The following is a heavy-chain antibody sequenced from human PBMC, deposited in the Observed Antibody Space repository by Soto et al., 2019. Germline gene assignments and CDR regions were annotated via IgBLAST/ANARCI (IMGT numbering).Heavy chain of an antibody. CDR3: ARSLYYYDILTGYYKGYYYYGMDV. D-gene: IGHD3-9*01. CDR2: TYYRSKWYN. CDR1: GDSVSSNSAA. J-gene: IGHJ6*02. Sequence: PSQTLSLTCAISGDSVSSNSAAWNWIRQSPSRGLEWLGRTYYRSKWYNDYAVSVKSRITINPDTSKNQFSLQLNSVTPEDTAVYYCARSLYYYDILTGYYKGYYYYGMDVWGQGTTVTVSS. V-gene: IGHV6-1*01.